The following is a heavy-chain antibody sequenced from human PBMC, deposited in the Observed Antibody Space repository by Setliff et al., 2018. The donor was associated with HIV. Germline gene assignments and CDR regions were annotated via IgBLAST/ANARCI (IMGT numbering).Heavy chain of an antibody. V-gene: IGHV4-59*11. Sequence: SETLSLTCTLSGGSISSHYWSWIRQPPGKGLEWIGSIYYSGSTNYNPSLKSRVTISVDTSKNQFSLKLSSVTAADTAVYYCARVRGYDILTGYSHRVDYWGQGTRVTVS. D-gene: IGHD3-9*01. CDR3: ARVRGYDILTGYSHRVDY. CDR1: GGSISSHY. J-gene: IGHJ4*02. CDR2: IYYSGST.